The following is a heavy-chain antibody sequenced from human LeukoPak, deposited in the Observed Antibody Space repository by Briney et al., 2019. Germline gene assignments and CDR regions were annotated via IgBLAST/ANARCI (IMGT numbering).Heavy chain of an antibody. V-gene: IGHV4-31*03. CDR3: ARGRYSRPYYFDY. J-gene: IGHJ4*02. D-gene: IGHD6-13*01. Sequence: SQTLSLTCTLSCGSISSGGYYWSWTRHHPGKGLEWMGYIYYSGSTYYNPSLKSRVTISVDTSKNQFSLKLSSVTAADTAVYYCARGRYSRPYYFDYWGQGTLVTVSS. CDR2: IYYSGST. CDR1: CGSISSGGYY.